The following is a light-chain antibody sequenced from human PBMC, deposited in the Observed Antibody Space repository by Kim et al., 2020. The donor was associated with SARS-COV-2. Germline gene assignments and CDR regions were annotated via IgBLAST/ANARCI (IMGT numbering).Light chain of an antibody. CDR2: KAS. CDR3: QQYNSYPLT. J-gene: IGKJ4*01. V-gene: IGKV1-5*03. CDR1: QSISSW. Sequence: SASVGDRVTITCRASQSISSWLAWYQQKPGKAPKLLIYKASSLESGVPARFSGSGSGTEFTLTISSLQPDDFATYYCQQYNSYPLTFGGGTKLEIK.